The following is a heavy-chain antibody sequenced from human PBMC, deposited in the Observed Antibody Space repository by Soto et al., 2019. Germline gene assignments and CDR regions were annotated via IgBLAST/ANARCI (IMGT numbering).Heavy chain of an antibody. CDR3: TRASVAAIGFDP. Sequence: QLQLQESGPGLVKPSETLSLACTVSGGSISSSSYYWGWIRQPPGKGLEWIGSIYYSGSTYYNPSLKSRVTISVDTSKNQFSLNLSSVTAADTAVYYCTRASVAAIGFDPWGQGTLVTVSS. CDR2: IYYSGST. J-gene: IGHJ5*02. D-gene: IGHD2-15*01. V-gene: IGHV4-39*01. CDR1: GGSISSSSYY.